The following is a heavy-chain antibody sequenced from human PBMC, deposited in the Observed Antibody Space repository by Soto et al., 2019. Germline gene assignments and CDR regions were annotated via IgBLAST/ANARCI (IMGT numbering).Heavy chain of an antibody. D-gene: IGHD3-10*01. J-gene: IGHJ5*02. V-gene: IGHV3-11*01. Sequence: GGSLRLSCAASGFTFSDYYMSWIRQAPGKGLEWVSYISSSGSTIYYADSVKGQFTISRDNAKNSLYLQMNSLRAEDTAVYYCAKPGSGSYYNDWFDPWGQGTLVTVSS. CDR3: AKPGSGSYYNDWFDP. CDR1: GFTFSDYY. CDR2: ISSSGSTI.